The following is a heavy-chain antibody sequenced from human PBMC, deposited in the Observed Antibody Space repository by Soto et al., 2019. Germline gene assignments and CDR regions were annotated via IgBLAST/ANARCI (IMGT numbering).Heavy chain of an antibody. Sequence: SETLSLTCTVSGGSISSYYWGWIRQSPEKGLEWIASISYSGSTYYNPSLKSRVTISVDTPKNQFSLKLSSVTAADTAVYYCAKNWNWGSLVHWGQGTLVTVSS. CDR3: AKNWNWGSLVH. CDR1: GGSISSYY. J-gene: IGHJ4*02. D-gene: IGHD7-27*01. V-gene: IGHV4-59*08. CDR2: ISYSGST.